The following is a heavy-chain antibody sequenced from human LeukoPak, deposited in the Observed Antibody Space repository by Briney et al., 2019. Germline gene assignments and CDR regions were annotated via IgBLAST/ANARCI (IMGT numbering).Heavy chain of an antibody. D-gene: IGHD4-23*01. CDR3: ARLNSSVFDH. CDR1: GYSFTTYW. CDR2: IYPGDSDT. V-gene: IGHV5-51*01. Sequence: PGESLKISCKGSGYSFTTYWIGWVRQMPGKGLEWMGIIYPGDSDTRYSPSFQGQVTMSADKSISTAYLQWSGLKASDTAMYYCARLNSSVFDHWGQGTLVTVSS. J-gene: IGHJ4*02.